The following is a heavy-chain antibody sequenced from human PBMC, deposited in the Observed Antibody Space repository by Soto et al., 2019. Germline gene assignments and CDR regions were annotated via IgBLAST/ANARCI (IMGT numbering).Heavy chain of an antibody. D-gene: IGHD3-22*01. J-gene: IGHJ4*02. CDR2: FIPILDMP. CDR3: AITYLRDSSCPWAFEF. Sequence: QVQVVQSGAEVKKPESSVKVSCKPSGGTFNNYTFNWVRLAPGPGLEWMGRFIPILDMPNYAQKFQDGVPITADRSTFTDYMELTSLASDVTAVYYFAITYLRDSSCPWAFEFWGTGTRVSVSS. CDR1: GGTFNNYT. V-gene: IGHV1-69*02.